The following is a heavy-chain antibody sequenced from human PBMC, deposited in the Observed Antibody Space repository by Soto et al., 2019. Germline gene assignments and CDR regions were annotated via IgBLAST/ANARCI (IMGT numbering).Heavy chain of an antibody. V-gene: IGHV1-24*01. CDR1: GYTLTELS. CDR2: FDPEDGET. D-gene: IGHD3-10*01. CDR3: ATAGGPTRIGELSVNFDY. J-gene: IGHJ4*02. Sequence: ASVKVSCKVSGYTLTELSMHWVRQAPGKGLEWMGGFDPEDGETIYAQKFQGRVTMTEDTSTDTAYMELSSLRSEDTAVYYCATAGGPTRIGELSVNFDYWGQGTLVTVS.